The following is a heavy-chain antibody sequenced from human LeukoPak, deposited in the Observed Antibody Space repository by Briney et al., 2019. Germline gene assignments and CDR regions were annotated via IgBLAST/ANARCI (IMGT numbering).Heavy chain of an antibody. CDR1: GGSISSSSSY. Sequence: SETLSLTCTVSGGSISSSSSYWGWIRQPPGKRLEWIGSIYYSGSTYYNPSLKRRGTISVDTSNNQFSLTLSSVTAADTDVYYCARGHIDYDYVWGSYRLYYFDYWGQGTLVTVSS. J-gene: IGHJ4*02. D-gene: IGHD3-16*02. CDR2: IYYSGST. CDR3: ARGHIDYDYVWGSYRLYYFDY. V-gene: IGHV4-39*01.